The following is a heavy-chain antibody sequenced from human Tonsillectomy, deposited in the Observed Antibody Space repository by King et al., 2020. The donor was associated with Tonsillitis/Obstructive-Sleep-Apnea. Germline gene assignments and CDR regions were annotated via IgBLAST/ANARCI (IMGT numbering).Heavy chain of an antibody. J-gene: IGHJ5*02. CDR1: GGSISSGGYY. CDR3: ARGWSFSQFDP. CDR2: IYYSGST. Sequence: VQLQESGPGLVKPSETLSLTCTVSGGSISSGGYYWTWIRQHPGKGLEWIGYIYYSGSTYYNPSLESPVTISVDTSKNQFSLKLTSVTAADTAVYFCARGWSFSQFDPWGQGTLVTVSS. V-gene: IGHV4-31*01. D-gene: IGHD2-15*01.